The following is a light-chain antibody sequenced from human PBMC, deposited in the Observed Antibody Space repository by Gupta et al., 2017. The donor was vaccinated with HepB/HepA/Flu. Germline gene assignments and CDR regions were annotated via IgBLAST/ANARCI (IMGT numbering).Light chain of an antibody. J-gene: IGKJ3*01. V-gene: IGKV3-20*01. CDR2: ATS. Sequence: EIVLTQSPGTLSLSLGERATLSCRASQSVDSKYLAWYQQKPGQAPRLLIYATSNRLTGVPHRFSGSGSGADFTLTVSRLEAADVAVYYCQHFGESPPGMTFGPGTRVD. CDR3: QHFGESPPGMT. CDR1: QSVDSKY.